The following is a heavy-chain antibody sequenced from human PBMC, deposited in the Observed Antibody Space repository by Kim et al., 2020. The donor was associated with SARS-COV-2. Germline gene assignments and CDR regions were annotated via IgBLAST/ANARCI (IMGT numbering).Heavy chain of an antibody. J-gene: IGHJ6*01. V-gene: IGHV3-23*01. CDR1: GFTFSSYA. Sequence: GGSLRLSCAASGFTFSSYAMSWVRQAPGKGLEWVSAISGSGDYTAYAESVKGRFTISRDKSKNTLYVQMNSLRVEDTAVYFCARGSSSSWYGAWAYDFWG. CDR2: ISGSGDYT. CDR3: ARGSSSSWYGAWAYDF. D-gene: IGHD6-13*01.